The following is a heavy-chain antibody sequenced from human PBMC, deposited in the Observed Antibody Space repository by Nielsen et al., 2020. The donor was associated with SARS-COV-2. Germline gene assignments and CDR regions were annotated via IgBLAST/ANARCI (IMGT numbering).Heavy chain of an antibody. CDR2: ISSSSDTI. D-gene: IGHD1-14*01. CDR3: GGSDY. J-gene: IGHJ4*02. Sequence: GGSLRLSCAASGFTFSSYDMNWVRQAPGKGLEWLSFISSSSDTIYYADSVKGRFTISRDNAKNSLYLQMNSLSAEDTAVYYCGGSDYWGQGTLVTVS. CDR1: GFTFSSYD. V-gene: IGHV3-48*03.